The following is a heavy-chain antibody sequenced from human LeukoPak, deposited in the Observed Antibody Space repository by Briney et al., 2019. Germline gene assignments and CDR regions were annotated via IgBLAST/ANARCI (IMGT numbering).Heavy chain of an antibody. CDR2: TYYSGST. V-gene: IGHV4-59*08. Sequence: SETLSLTCTVSGGSISSYYWSWIRQPPGKGLEWIGYTYYSGSTNYNPSLKSRVTISVDTSKDQFSLKLTSVTAADTAVYYCARQELWGDGHGFDIWGQGTMVTVSS. CDR3: ARQELWGDGHGFDI. J-gene: IGHJ3*02. D-gene: IGHD3-16*01. CDR1: GGSISSYY.